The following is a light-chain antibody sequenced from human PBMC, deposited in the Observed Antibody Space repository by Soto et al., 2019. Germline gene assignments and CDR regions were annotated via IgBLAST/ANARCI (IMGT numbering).Light chain of an antibody. J-gene: IGKJ5*01. CDR3: QQYKNWPL. CDR2: STS. Sequence: IQMTQSPSSLSASVGDSVTITCRASQTIANYLNWYQQKPGKPPNLLIYSTSTLQRGVPSRFSGSGSGTDFTLTISSVQSEDFAVYYCQQYKNWPLFGQGTRLEIK. V-gene: IGKV1-39*01. CDR1: QTIANY.